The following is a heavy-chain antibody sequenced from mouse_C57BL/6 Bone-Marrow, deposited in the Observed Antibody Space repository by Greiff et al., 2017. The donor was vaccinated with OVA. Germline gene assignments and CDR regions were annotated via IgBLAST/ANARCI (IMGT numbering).Heavy chain of an antibody. CDR3: ARDYDGYYPFAY. V-gene: IGHV3-6*01. D-gene: IGHD2-3*01. CDR2: ISYDGSN. CDR1: GYSITSGYY. J-gene: IGHJ3*01. Sequence: EVKLLESGPGLVKPSQSLSLTCSVTGYSITSGYYWNWIRQFPGNKLEWMGYISYDGSNNYNPSLKNRISITRDTSKNQFFLKLNSVTTEDTATYYCARDYDGYYPFAYWGQGTLVTVSA.